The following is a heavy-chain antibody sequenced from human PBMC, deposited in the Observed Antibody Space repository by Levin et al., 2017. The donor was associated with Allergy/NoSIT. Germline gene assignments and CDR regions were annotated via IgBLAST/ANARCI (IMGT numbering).Heavy chain of an antibody. CDR3: ARDPGGYDY. CDR2: IRQDAGEK. Sequence: TGESLKISCAASGFTLGNFWMTWVRQAPGKGLEWVASIRQDAGEKYYVDSVRGRFTISRDNAKNSLYLQMNNLRADDMAVYYCARDPGGYDYWGRGTLVTASS. D-gene: IGHD3-22*01. CDR1: GFTLGNFW. V-gene: IGHV3-7*01. J-gene: IGHJ4*02.